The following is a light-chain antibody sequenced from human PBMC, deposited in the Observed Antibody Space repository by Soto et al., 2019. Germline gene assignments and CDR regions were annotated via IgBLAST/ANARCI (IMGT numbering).Light chain of an antibody. J-gene: IGKJ1*01. CDR1: QSISSW. CDR3: QQYNSYSRT. CDR2: DAS. Sequence: DIQMTQYPSTLSASVGDRVTITCRASQSISSWLAWYQQKPGKAPKLLIYDASSLESGVPSRFSGSGSGTEFTLTISSLQPDDFATYYCQQYNSYSRTFGQGTK. V-gene: IGKV1-5*01.